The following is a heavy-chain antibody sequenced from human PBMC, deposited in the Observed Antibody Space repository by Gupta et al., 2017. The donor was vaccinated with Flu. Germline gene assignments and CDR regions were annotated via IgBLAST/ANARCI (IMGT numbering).Heavy chain of an antibody. CDR2: IVPLFGTA. CDR1: GDTFSKYA. Sequence: QEPLVQSGAEVRKPGSSVSVSCKASGDTFSKYAIAWVRQAPGQGLEWMGDIVPLFGTAKDAEKFQGRVTITADKSTTTADMTVRRRGNDDTAVYYCARGPVSQGPDYHMYGMEIWGQGTTVRVS. D-gene: IGHD4-11*01. CDR3: ARGPVSQGPDYHMYGMEI. J-gene: IGHJ6*02. V-gene: IGHV1-69*06.